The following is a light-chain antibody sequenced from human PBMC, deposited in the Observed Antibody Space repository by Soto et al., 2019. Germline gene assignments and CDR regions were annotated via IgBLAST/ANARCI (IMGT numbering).Light chain of an antibody. CDR3: NSYTTSTTLV. Sequence: QSALTQPASVSGSPGQSITISCTGTSSDVGGYNYVSWHQQHPGKAPKLMIYDVSHRSSGVSNRFSGSKSGNTASLTISGLQAEDEADYYCNSYTTSTTLVFGGGTKLTVL. V-gene: IGLV2-14*03. J-gene: IGLJ2*01. CDR1: SSDVGGYNY. CDR2: DVS.